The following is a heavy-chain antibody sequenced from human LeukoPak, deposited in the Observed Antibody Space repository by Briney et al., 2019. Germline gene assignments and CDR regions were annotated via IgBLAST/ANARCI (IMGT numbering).Heavy chain of an antibody. V-gene: IGHV4-34*01. CDR1: GDSSSGTY. Sequence: SETLSLTCAVYGDSSSGTYWSWIRQSPGKGLEWIGEIDHYGSTNYNPSLKSRVAIAIYTPKNQFSLKLTSVTDADTALYYCARRGGGNYPFYFDFWGQGALVTVSS. CDR3: ARRGGGNYPFYFDF. CDR2: IDHYGST. D-gene: IGHD1-26*01. J-gene: IGHJ4*02.